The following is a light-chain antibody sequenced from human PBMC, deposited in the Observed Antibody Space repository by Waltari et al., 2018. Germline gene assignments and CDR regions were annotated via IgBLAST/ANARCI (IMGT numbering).Light chain of an antibody. CDR3: QQSYSTPRT. CDR1: QSISSY. V-gene: IGKV1-39*01. Sequence: DIQMTQSPSSLSASVGDRVTVTCRASQSISSYLNWYQQKPGKAPKLLIYAASSLQSGGPARCSGSGSGTDFTLTISSLQPEDCATYYCQQSYSTPRTFGQGTKLEIK. J-gene: IGKJ2*01. CDR2: AAS.